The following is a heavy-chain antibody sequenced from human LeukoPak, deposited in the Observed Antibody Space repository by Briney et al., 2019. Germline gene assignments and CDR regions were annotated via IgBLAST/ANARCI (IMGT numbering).Heavy chain of an antibody. CDR2: IYYSGST. CDR3: ASAKRWLRGGGLDY. D-gene: IGHD5-24*01. Sequence: SETLSLTCTVSGGSISSYYWSWIRQPPGKGLEWIGYIYYSGSTNYNPSLKSRVTISVDTSKNQFSLKLSSVTAADTAVYYCASAKRWLRGGGLDYWGQGTLVTVSS. V-gene: IGHV4-59*08. CDR1: GGSISSYY. J-gene: IGHJ4*02.